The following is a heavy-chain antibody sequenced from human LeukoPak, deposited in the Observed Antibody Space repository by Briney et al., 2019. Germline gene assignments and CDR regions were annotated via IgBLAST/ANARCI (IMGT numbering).Heavy chain of an antibody. CDR1: GFTFDDYA. Sequence: GGSLRLSCAASGFTFDDYAMHWVRQAPGKGLEWVSGISWNSGSIGYADSVKGRLTISRDNAKNSLYLQMNSLRAEDMALYYCAKMAAAGSTYYFDYWGQGTLVTVSS. CDR2: ISWNSGSI. V-gene: IGHV3-9*03. D-gene: IGHD6-13*01. CDR3: AKMAAAGSTYYFDY. J-gene: IGHJ4*02.